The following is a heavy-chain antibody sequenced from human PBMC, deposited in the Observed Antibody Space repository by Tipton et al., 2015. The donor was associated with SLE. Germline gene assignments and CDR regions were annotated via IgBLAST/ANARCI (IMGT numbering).Heavy chain of an antibody. V-gene: IGHV4-39*07. CDR1: GGSISSSSFY. CDR3: ARGKSTGTTGYYYYMDV. D-gene: IGHD1-7*01. J-gene: IGHJ6*03. Sequence: TLSLTCSVSGGSISSSSFYWGWIRQPPGKGLEWIGSIYYSGSTYYNPSLNSRVTISLDTSKNQFSLKLSSVTAADTAVYYCARGKSTGTTGYYYYMDVWGKGTTVTVSS. CDR2: IYYSGST.